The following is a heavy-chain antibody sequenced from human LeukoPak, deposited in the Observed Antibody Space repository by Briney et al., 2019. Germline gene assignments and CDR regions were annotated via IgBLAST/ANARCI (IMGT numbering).Heavy chain of an antibody. V-gene: IGHV4-61*02. CDR1: GGSITIGSYY. J-gene: IGHJ4*02. Sequence: PSGALSLTCTVSGGSITIGSYYWSWIRQPAGKGLEWIGRIYVGGSPNYNPSHYSPALKSRVSISVDTSKSQFSLELTSVTAADTAVYYCAREPGRGNPRLFDYWGQGTLVTVSS. CDR2: IYVGGSP. D-gene: IGHD4-23*01. CDR3: AREPGRGNPRLFDY.